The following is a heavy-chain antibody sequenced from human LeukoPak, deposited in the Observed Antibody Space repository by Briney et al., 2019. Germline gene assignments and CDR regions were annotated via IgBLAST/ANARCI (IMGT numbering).Heavy chain of an antibody. J-gene: IGHJ5*02. CDR3: ARPYYYDSSEGSWFDP. Sequence: ASVTVSCKASGYTFTGYYMHWGRQAPGQGLEWMGWINPNSGGTNYAQKFQGRVTMTRDTSISTAYMELSRLRSDDTAVYYCARPYYYDSSEGSWFDPWGQGTLVTVSS. CDR1: GYTFTGYY. V-gene: IGHV1-2*02. CDR2: INPNSGGT. D-gene: IGHD3-22*01.